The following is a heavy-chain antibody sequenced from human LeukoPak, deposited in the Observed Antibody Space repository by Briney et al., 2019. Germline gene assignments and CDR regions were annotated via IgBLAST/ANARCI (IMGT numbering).Heavy chain of an antibody. J-gene: IGHJ4*02. CDR2: IWYDGNNK. CDR1: GFTFSGYG. D-gene: IGHD5-18*01. V-gene: IGHV3-33*06. Sequence: GGSLRLSCAASGFTFSGYGMHWVRQTPDKGLEWVAVIWYDGNNKYYADSVKGRFTISRDNSKNTLYLQMNSLRAEDTAVYYCAKDWGYTTMVSYYFDYWGQGALVTVSS. CDR3: AKDWGYTTMVSYYFDY.